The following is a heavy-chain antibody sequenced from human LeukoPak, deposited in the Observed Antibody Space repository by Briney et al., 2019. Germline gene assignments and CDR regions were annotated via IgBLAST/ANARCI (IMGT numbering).Heavy chain of an antibody. CDR1: RFTFSSYE. J-gene: IGHJ6*04. Sequence: GGSLRLSCAASRFTFSSYEMNWVRQAPGKGLEWVSYISSSGSTIYYADSVKGRFTISRDNAKNSLYLQMNSLRAEDTAVYYCAELGISMIGGVWGKGTTVTVSS. D-gene: IGHD3-10*02. V-gene: IGHV3-48*03. CDR2: ISSSGSTI. CDR3: AELGISMIGGV.